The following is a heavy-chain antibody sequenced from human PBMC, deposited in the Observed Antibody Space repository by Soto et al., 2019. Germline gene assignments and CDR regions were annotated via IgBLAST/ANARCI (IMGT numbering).Heavy chain of an antibody. CDR2: INHSGST. D-gene: IGHD3-10*01. V-gene: IGHV4-34*01. J-gene: IGHJ6*02. CDR1: GGSFSGYY. CDR3: ARGVGTYYYGSGSPRMDV. Sequence: PSETLSLTCAVYGGSFSGYYWSWIRQPPGKGLEWIGEINHSGSTNYNPSLKSRVTISVDTSKNQFSLKLSSVTAADTAVYYCARGVGTYYYGSGSPRMDVWGQGTTVTVSS.